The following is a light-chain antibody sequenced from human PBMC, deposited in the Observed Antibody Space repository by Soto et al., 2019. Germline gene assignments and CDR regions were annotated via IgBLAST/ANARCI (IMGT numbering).Light chain of an antibody. Sequence: EIVLTQSPATLSLSPGGRATLSCRASQSVSSSYVAWHQQKPGQGPRLLVYGTFNRAAGIPDRFSGSGSGTDFTLTISRLEPEDFAVYYCQQYGNSPWTLGQGTKVDIK. CDR1: QSVSSSY. CDR2: GTF. CDR3: QQYGNSPWT. V-gene: IGKV3-20*01. J-gene: IGKJ1*01.